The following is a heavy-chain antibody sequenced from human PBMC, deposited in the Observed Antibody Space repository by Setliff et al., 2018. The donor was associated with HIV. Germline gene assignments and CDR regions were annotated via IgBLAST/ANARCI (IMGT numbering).Heavy chain of an antibody. V-gene: IGHV3-21*01. CDR1: GFSFSRYT. CDR2: ITSNLNY. J-gene: IGHJ4*02. Sequence: PGGSLRLSCVASGFSFSRYTMMWVRQTPGKGLEWVSSITSNLNYKYADSVKGRFTISRDNTKNSLYLQMDSLRAEDTAVYYCARNQEYYYDSSGYDWGQGTLVTVSS. D-gene: IGHD3-22*01. CDR3: ARNQEYYYDSSGYD.